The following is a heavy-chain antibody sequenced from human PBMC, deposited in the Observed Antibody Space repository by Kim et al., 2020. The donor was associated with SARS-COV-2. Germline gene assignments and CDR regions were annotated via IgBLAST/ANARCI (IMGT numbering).Heavy chain of an antibody. D-gene: IGHD6-13*01. J-gene: IGHJ4*02. CDR2: VSTSGGST. V-gene: IGHV3-23*01. CDR1: GFTFSNYA. CDR3: AKWSPRRSVAAAGQY. Sequence: GGSLRLSCAASGFTFSNYAMSWVRQAPGKGLEWVSAVSTSGGSTFYAESVKGRFTISRDTSKNTLYLQMNSLTAEDTAVYYCAKWSPRRSVAAAGQYWGQGTLVTVSS.